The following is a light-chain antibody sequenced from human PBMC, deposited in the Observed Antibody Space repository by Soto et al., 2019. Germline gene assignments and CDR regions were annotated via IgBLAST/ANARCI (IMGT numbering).Light chain of an antibody. CDR3: QQYGSSPWT. CDR2: GAS. Sequence: EIVLTQSPGPLSLSPGERATLSCRASQSVSSSYLAWYQQKPGQAPRLLIYGASSRATGIPDRFSGSGSGTAFTLTISRLEPEDVAVYYCQQYGSSPWTFGQGTKVEIK. V-gene: IGKV3-20*01. CDR1: QSVSSSY. J-gene: IGKJ1*01.